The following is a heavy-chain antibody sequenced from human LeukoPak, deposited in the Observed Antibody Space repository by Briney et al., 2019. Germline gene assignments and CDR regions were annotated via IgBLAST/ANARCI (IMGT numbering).Heavy chain of an antibody. D-gene: IGHD3-10*01. CDR3: ARGGGTMVRGAFDY. CDR2: IYYSGST. V-gene: IGHV4-31*03. J-gene: IGHJ4*02. Sequence: PSETLSLTCTVSGGSISSGGCYWSWIRQHPGKGLEWIGNIYYSGSTYYNPSLKSRVTISVDTSKNQFSLKLSSVTAADTAVYYCARGGGTMVRGAFDYWGQGTLVTVSS. CDR1: GGSISSGGCY.